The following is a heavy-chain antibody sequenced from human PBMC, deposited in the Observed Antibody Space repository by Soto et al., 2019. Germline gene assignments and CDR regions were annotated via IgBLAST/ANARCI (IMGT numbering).Heavy chain of an antibody. CDR3: ARDFIYCSSTSCYQTEWDAFDI. V-gene: IGHV3-7*01. CDR2: IKQDGSEK. Sequence: GGSLRLSCAASGFTFSSYWMSWVRQAPGKGLEWVANIKQDGSEKYYVDSVKGRFTISRDNAKNSLYLQMNSLRAEDTAVYYCARDFIYCSSTSCYQTEWDAFDIWGQGTMVTVSS. J-gene: IGHJ3*02. CDR1: GFTFSSYW. D-gene: IGHD2-2*01.